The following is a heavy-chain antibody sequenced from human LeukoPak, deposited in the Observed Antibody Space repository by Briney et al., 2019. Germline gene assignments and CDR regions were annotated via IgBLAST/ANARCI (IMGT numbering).Heavy chain of an antibody. CDR2: ISSDGIST. V-gene: IGHV3-74*01. J-gene: IGHJ4*02. CDR3: ARARSGYGDY. D-gene: IGHD2-2*03. CDR1: GFTFSTYW. Sequence: GGSLRLSCAASGFTFSTYWMHWVRQAPGKGLVWVSRISSDGISTDYADSVKGRFTISRDNAKNTLYLQRNSLRAEDTAVYYCARARSGYGDYWGQGTLVTVSS.